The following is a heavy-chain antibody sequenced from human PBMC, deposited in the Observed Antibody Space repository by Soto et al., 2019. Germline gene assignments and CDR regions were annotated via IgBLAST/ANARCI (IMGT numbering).Heavy chain of an antibody. D-gene: IGHD4-4*01. J-gene: IGHJ6*02. V-gene: IGHV1-46*01. CDR2: INPSGGST. CDR1: GYTFTSYY. Sequence: ASVKVSCKASGYTFTSYYMHWVRQAPGQGLEWMGIINPSGGSTSYAQKFQGRVTMTRDTSTSTVYMELSSLRSEDTAVYYCARDLYRDYSNKYYYYYGMDVWGQGTTVNVSS. CDR3: ARDLYRDYSNKYYYYYGMDV.